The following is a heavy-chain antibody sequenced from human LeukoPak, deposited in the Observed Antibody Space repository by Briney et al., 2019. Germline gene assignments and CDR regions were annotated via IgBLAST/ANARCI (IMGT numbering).Heavy chain of an antibody. Sequence: SSETLSLTCAVYGGSFSGYYWNWIRQPPGKGLEWIGHIFDSGRTDYNPSLRSRATISLDTSKTQFSLKVSSVTAADTAVYYCATGVDPAKMRFWGQGTLVTVSS. J-gene: IGHJ4*02. CDR1: GGSFSGYY. CDR3: ATGVDPAKMRF. D-gene: IGHD5-24*01. V-gene: IGHV4-59*01. CDR2: IFDSGRT.